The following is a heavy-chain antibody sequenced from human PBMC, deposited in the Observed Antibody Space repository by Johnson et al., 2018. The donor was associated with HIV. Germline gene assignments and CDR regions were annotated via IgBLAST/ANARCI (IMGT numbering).Heavy chain of an antibody. D-gene: IGHD4-23*01. CDR2: INVDGSER. CDR1: GFTFSSYG. J-gene: IGHJ3*02. CDR3: ARVNRVVDHAFDI. Sequence: VQLVESGGGVVQPGRSLRLSCAASGFTFSSYGMHWVRQAPGKGLEWVANINVDGSERYYVDSVKGRFTMSSDNAKNSLYLQMTSLRVEDTAVYFCARVNRVVDHAFDIWGQGTMVTVSS. V-gene: IGHV3-7*01.